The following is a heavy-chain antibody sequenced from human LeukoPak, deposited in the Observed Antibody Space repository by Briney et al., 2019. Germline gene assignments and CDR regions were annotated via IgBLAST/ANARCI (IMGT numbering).Heavy chain of an antibody. CDR1: GYSFTSYW. Sequence: GKSLKISCKGSGYSFTSYWIGWVRQMPGKGLEWMGIIYPGDSDTRYSPSFQGQVTISADKSISTAYLQWSSLKASDTAMYYCARLGGSGSYLEWFDPWGQETLVTVSS. D-gene: IGHD3-10*01. CDR3: ARLGGSGSYLEWFDP. J-gene: IGHJ5*02. V-gene: IGHV5-51*01. CDR2: IYPGDSDT.